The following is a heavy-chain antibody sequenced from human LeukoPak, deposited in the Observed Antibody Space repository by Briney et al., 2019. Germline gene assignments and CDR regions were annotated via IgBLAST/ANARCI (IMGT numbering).Heavy chain of an antibody. J-gene: IGHJ4*02. Sequence: GGSLRLSCAASGFTFSTYWMSWVRQAPGKGLESVANIKKDGSEKYYMDSVKGRFTISRDNAENSLYLQMNSLRAEDTAVYYCAREGVHCSGRSCLKAYWGQGTQVTVSS. CDR3: AREGVHCSGRSCLKAY. CDR1: GFTFSTYW. D-gene: IGHD2-15*01. V-gene: IGHV3-7*03. CDR2: IKKDGSEK.